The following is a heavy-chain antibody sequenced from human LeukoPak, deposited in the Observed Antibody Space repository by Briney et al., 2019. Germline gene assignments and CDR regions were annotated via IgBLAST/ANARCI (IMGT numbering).Heavy chain of an antibody. V-gene: IGHV1-46*01. CDR3: AREDCSSTSCFAHNYYYGMDV. D-gene: IGHD2-2*01. J-gene: IGHJ6*02. Sequence: ASVKVSCKASGYTFTSYYMHWVRQAPGQGLEWMGIINPSGGSTSYAQKFQGRVTMTRDTSTSTVYMELSSLRSEDTAVYYCAREDCSSTSCFAHNYYYGMDVWGQGTTVTVSS. CDR1: GYTFTSYY. CDR2: INPSGGST.